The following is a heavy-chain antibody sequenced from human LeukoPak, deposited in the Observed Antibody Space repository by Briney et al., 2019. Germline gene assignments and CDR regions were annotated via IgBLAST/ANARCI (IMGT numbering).Heavy chain of an antibody. D-gene: IGHD3-3*01. Sequence: ETSETLSLTCTVSGYSISSGYYWGWIRQPPGKGLEWIGIIYHSGSTYYNPSLKSRVTISVDTSKNQFSLKLSSVTAADTAVYYCARYNTYYDFWSGYRHDAFDIWGQGTMVTVSS. CDR1: GYSISSGYY. V-gene: IGHV4-38-2*02. CDR3: ARYNTYYDFWSGYRHDAFDI. J-gene: IGHJ3*02. CDR2: IYHSGST.